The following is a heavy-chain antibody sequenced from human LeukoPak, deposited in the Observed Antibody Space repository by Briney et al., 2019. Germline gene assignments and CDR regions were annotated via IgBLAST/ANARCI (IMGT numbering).Heavy chain of an antibody. CDR3: AKVPWESTNQDFDC. J-gene: IGHJ4*02. D-gene: IGHD5/OR15-5a*01. V-gene: IGHV3-23*02. CDR1: GFTFSSHA. Sequence: PGGSLRLSCTPSGFTFSSHAMSWVRQAPGEGREWVSGISGNGAGTYYGHSVKGRFPISRDNSKNTFYLQMNSLRAEDTAVYYCAKVPWESTNQDFDCWGQGPLVTVSS. CDR2: ISGNGAGT.